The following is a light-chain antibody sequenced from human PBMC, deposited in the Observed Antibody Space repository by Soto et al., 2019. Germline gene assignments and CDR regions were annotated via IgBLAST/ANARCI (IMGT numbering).Light chain of an antibody. Sequence: QAVVTQPPSVSGAPGQRVTISCTGSSSNIGAGHDVHWYQQLPGTVPKLLIYGNSNRPSGVPDRFSGSKSGTSASLAITGLQAEDEADYYCQSYDSSLSGWVFGGGTKLTVL. V-gene: IGLV1-40*01. CDR1: SSNIGAGHD. J-gene: IGLJ3*02. CDR2: GNS. CDR3: QSYDSSLSGWV.